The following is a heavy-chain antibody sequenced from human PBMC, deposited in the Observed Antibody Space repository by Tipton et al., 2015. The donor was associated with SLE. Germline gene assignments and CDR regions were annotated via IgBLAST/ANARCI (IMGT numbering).Heavy chain of an antibody. V-gene: IGHV3-23*01. Sequence: GSLRLSCSTSGFPFSNYAMAWVRQAPGRGLEWVSAISANGAGTYYAGSIKGRFTNSRDNYNSTLFLQMNSLRAEDTAVYFCAKDNYYESRGRTWGEYYFDHWGQGTVVTVSS. CDR3: AKDNYYESRGRTWGEYYFDH. CDR2: ISANGAGT. D-gene: IGHD3-22*01. CDR1: GFPFSNYA. J-gene: IGHJ4*02.